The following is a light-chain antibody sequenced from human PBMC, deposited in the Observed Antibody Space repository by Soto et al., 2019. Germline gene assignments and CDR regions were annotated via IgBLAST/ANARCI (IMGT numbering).Light chain of an antibody. CDR2: AAS. CDR3: QQSYSTPWT. Sequence: DIQMTQSPSSLSASVGDRVTITFRASQSISSYLNWYQQKPGKAPKLLIYAASSLQSGVPSRLSGSGSGTDFTLTISSLQPEDFATYYCQQSYSTPWTFGQGTKVDIK. CDR1: QSISSY. J-gene: IGKJ1*01. V-gene: IGKV1-39*01.